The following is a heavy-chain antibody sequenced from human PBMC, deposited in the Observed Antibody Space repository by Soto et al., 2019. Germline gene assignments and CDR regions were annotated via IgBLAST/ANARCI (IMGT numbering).Heavy chain of an antibody. V-gene: IGHV4-59*08. CDR3: ARQAVDVELRSPEYYYYYYMDV. Sequence: SETLSLTCTVSGGSISSYYWSWIRQPPGKGLEWIGYIYYSGSTNYNPSLKSRVTISVYTSKNQFSLKLSSVTAADTAVYYCARQAVDVELRSPEYYYYYYMDVWGKGTTVTVSS. CDR2: IYYSGST. CDR1: GGSISSYY. D-gene: IGHD3-3*01. J-gene: IGHJ6*03.